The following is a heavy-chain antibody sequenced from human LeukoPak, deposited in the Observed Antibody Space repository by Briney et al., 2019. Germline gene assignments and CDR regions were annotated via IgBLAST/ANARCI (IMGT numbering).Heavy chain of an antibody. D-gene: IGHD3-10*01. CDR2: ISYDGSNK. V-gene: IGHV3-30-3*01. Sequence: GGPLRLSCAASGFTFSSYAMHWVRQAPGKGLEWVAVISYDGSNKYYADSVKGRFTISRDNSKNTLYLQMNSLRVEDTAVYYCAKVPSYPVYYFDCWDQGTLVTVSS. CDR3: AKVPSYPVYYFDC. J-gene: IGHJ4*02. CDR1: GFTFSSYA.